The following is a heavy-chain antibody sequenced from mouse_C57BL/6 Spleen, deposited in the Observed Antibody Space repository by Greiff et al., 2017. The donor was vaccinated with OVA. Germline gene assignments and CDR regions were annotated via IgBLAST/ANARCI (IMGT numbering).Heavy chain of an antibody. D-gene: IGHD1-1*01. CDR2: ISSGGSYT. J-gene: IGHJ1*03. CDR3: ARQGYYYGSSHWYFDV. Sequence: EVQRVESGGDLVKPGGSLKLSCEASGFTFSSYGMSWVRQTPDKRLEWVATISSGGSYTYYPDSVKGRFTLSRDNAKNTLYLQMSSLKSEDTAMYYCARQGYYYGSSHWYFDVWGTGTTVTVSS. V-gene: IGHV5-6*01. CDR1: GFTFSSYG.